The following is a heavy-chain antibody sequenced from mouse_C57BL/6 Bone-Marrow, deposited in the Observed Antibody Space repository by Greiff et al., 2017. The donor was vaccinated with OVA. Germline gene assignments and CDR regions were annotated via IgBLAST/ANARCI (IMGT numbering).Heavy chain of an antibody. CDR2: IWCGGST. CDR1: GFSLTSYG. D-gene: IGHD1-1*01. CDR3: DSPIITTVVAPYYYAMDY. Sequence: VKLMESGPGLVQPSQSLSITCTVSGFSLTSYGVHWVRQSPGKGLEWLGVIWCGGSTDYNAAFLSRLSISKDNSKSQVFFKMNSLQADDTAIYYCDSPIITTVVAPYYYAMDYWGQGTSVTVSS. J-gene: IGHJ4*01. V-gene: IGHV2-2*01.